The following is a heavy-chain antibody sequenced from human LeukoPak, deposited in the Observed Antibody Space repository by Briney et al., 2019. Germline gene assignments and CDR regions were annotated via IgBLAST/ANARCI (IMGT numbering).Heavy chain of an antibody. D-gene: IGHD2-15*01. V-gene: IGHV1-2*02. J-gene: IGHJ5*02. CDR1: GYTFTGYY. CDR3: ARVDCSGVSCDKNWFDP. CDR2: INPNSGGT. Sequence: GASVKVSCKASGYTFTGYYMHWVRQAPRQGLEWMGWINPNSGGTNYAQKFQGRVTMTRDTSISTAYMELSRLGADDTAVYYCARVDCSGVSCDKNWFDPWGQGTLVTVSS.